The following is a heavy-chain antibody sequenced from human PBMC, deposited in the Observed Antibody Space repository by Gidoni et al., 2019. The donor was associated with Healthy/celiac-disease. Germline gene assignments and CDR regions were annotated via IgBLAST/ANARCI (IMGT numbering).Heavy chain of an antibody. J-gene: IGHJ3*02. D-gene: IGHD1-26*01. CDR3: AKDLSGSGSYFERLPDAFDI. V-gene: IGHV3-23*01. CDR2: ISGSGGST. CDR1: GFTFRSYA. Sequence: EVQLLESGGGLVQPGGSLRLSCAASGFTFRSYAMSWVRQAPGKGLEWVTAISGSGGSTYYADSVKGRFTISRDNSKNTLYLKMNSLRAEDTAVYYCAKDLSGSGSYFERLPDAFDIWGQGTMVTVSS.